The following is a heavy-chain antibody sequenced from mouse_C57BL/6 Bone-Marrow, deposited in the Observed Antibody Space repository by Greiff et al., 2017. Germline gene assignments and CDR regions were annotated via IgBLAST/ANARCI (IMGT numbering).Heavy chain of an antibody. V-gene: IGHV5-9*01. CDR3: SRQVTTVLATKYFDV. Sequence: DVKLVASGGGLVKPGGSLKLSCAASGFTFSSYTMSWVRQTPEKRLRWVAAISGGGGNTYYPDSVKGRFNISRDNDKNILYLQMSSLRSEDTALYYCSRQVTTVLATKYFDVWGTGTTVTVSS. CDR2: ISGGGGNT. CDR1: GFTFSSYT. J-gene: IGHJ1*03. D-gene: IGHD1-1*01.